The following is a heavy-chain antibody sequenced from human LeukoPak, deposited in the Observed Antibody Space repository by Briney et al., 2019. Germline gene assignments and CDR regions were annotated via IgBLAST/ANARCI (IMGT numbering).Heavy chain of an antibody. D-gene: IGHD5-12*01. CDR1: GGSFSGYS. J-gene: IGHJ5*02. CDR3: ARVAIVATGEWFDP. V-gene: IGHV4-34*01. Sequence: SETLSLTCAVYGGSFSGYSWSWIRQPPGKGLEWIGEINHSGSTNYNPSLKSRVTISVDMSKKQFSLKLSSVTAADTAVYYCARVAIVATGEWFDPWGQGTLVTVSS. CDR2: INHSGST.